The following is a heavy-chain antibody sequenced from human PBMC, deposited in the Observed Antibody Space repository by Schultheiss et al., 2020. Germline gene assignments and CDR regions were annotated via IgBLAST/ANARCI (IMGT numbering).Heavy chain of an antibody. Sequence: GESLKISCAASGFTFNDYYMSWIRQAPGKGLEWVSYISSYSSYIAYADSVKGRFTISRDNSKNTLYLQMNSLRAEDTAVYYCAKGSGWELHWNWFDPWGQGTLVTVSS. J-gene: IGHJ5*02. CDR1: GFTFNDYY. D-gene: IGHD2-15*01. CDR2: ISSYSSYI. CDR3: AKGSGWELHWNWFDP. V-gene: IGHV3-11*06.